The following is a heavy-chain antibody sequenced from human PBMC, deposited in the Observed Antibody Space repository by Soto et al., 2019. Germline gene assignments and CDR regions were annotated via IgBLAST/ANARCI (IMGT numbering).Heavy chain of an antibody. CDR1: GFTFSSYG. D-gene: IGHD6-19*01. CDR3: ARGCAGYRSGWCQRGGFDY. V-gene: IGHV3-33*01. J-gene: IGHJ4*02. CDR2: IRYDGSNK. Sequence: QVQLVESGGGVVQPGRSLRLSCAASGFTFSSYGMHWVRQAPGKGLEWVAVIRYDGSNKYYADSVKGRFTTSRDNSKNTMYVQMSSGRAEDTDVYYGARGCAGYRSGWCQRGGFDYWGQGTLVTVSS.